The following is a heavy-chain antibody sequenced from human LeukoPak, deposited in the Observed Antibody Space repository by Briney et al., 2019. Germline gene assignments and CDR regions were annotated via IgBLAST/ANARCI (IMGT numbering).Heavy chain of an antibody. V-gene: IGHV4-38-2*02. J-gene: IGHJ6*04. D-gene: IGHD2-2*01. CDR3: ARDRVPAATDAYYYYAMDV. Sequence: SETLSLTCAVSGNSISSDYYWGWIRPPPGKGLECIGSIYNSGSTYYTPSLKSRVTISVDTSKNQFSLKLSSVTAADTAVYYCARDRVPAATDAYYYYAMDVWGKGATVSVSS. CDR1: GNSISSDYY. CDR2: IYNSGST.